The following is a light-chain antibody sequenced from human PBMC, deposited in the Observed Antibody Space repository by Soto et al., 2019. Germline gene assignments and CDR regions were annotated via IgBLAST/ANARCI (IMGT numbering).Light chain of an antibody. CDR3: GAWDNSLTAWV. J-gene: IGLJ3*02. CDR1: SSNTGSNY. CDR2: DND. V-gene: IGLV1-51*01. Sequence: QSVLTQPPSVSVAPGQKVTISCSGSSSNTGSNYVYWYQQLPGTAPKLVIYDNDKRPSAIPDRFSGSKSGTSATLGITGLQTGDEADYYCGAWDNSLTAWVFGGGTKLSVL.